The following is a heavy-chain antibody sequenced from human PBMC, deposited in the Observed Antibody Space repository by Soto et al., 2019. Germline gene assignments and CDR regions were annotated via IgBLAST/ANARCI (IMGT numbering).Heavy chain of an antibody. CDR1: GFTFSSYG. CDR2: ISYAGSNK. V-gene: IGHV3-30*18. CDR3: AKDNCISTSCYRLYNWFDP. Sequence: QVQLVESGGGVVQPGRSLRLSCAASGFTFSSYGVHWVRQAPGKGLEWVAVISYAGSNKYYADSVKGRFTISRDNSKNTLYLQMNSLRAEDTAVYYCAKDNCISTSCYRLYNWFDPLGQGTLVTVSS. J-gene: IGHJ5*02. D-gene: IGHD2-2*01.